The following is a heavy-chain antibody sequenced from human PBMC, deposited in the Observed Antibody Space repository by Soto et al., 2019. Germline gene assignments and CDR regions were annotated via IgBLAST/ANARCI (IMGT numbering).Heavy chain of an antibody. CDR3: ARHPDYRDNNFCYDMDV. CDR2: IFYSGST. Sequence: QVQLQESGPGLVKPSETLSLTCIVSGGSISGYYWSWIRQPPGKGLEWIGYIFYSGSTNYNPSLKSRLTISVDTSKNQCSLKLTSVTAADSAVYYCARHPDYRDNNFCYDMDVWGQGTTVTVSS. CDR1: GGSISGYY. D-gene: IGHD4-17*01. J-gene: IGHJ6*02. V-gene: IGHV4-59*08.